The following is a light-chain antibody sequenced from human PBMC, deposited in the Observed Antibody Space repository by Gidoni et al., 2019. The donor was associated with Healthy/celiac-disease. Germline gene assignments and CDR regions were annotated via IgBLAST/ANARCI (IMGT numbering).Light chain of an antibody. CDR2: AAS. Sequence: DIQMTQSPSSLSASVGDRVTITCRASQSISSYLNWYQQKPGKAPKLLLYAASSLQSGGPSRFSGSGSGTDFTLTISSLQPEDFATYYWQQSYSTLWTFXXXTKVEIK. CDR1: QSISSY. CDR3: QQSYSTLWT. J-gene: IGKJ1*01. V-gene: IGKV1-39*01.